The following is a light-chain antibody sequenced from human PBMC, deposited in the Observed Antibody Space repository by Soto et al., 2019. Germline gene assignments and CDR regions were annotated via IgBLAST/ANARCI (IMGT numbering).Light chain of an antibody. J-gene: IGKJ4*01. Sequence: EIVMTQSPGTLSLSPGERATLSCRASQSVSSRLAWYQQKPGQAPRLLFYGASTRATGIPARFSGSGSGTGFTLTISSLQSEDFAVYYCQQYNNWPLTFGGGTKVDIK. CDR2: GAS. CDR3: QQYNNWPLT. CDR1: QSVSSR. V-gene: IGKV3-15*01.